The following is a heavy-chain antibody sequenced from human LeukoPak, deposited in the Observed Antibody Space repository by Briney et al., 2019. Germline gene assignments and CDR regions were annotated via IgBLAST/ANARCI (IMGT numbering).Heavy chain of an antibody. CDR1: GGTFSSYA. CDR2: IIPIFGTA. V-gene: IGHV1-69*13. J-gene: IGHJ4*02. Sequence: GASVKVSCKASGGTFSSYAISWVRQAPGQGLEWMGGIIPIFGTANYAQKFQGRVTITADESTSTAYMELSSLRSEDTAVYYCWGGGCKKPCDYWGQGTLVTVSS. D-gene: IGHD2-21*01. CDR3: WGGGCKKPCDY.